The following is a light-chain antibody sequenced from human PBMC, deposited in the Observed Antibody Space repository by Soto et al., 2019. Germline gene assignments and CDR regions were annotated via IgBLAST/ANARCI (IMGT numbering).Light chain of an antibody. CDR2: DAS. CDR3: QQRSNWLT. V-gene: IGKV3-11*01. Sequence: EIVLTQSPATLSLSPGERATLSCRASQSVSSYLAWYQQKPGQAPRRLIYDASNRATGIPSRFSGSWSGTDFALTISSLEPEDLAVYYCQQRSNWLTVGGGTKVEIK. J-gene: IGKJ4*01. CDR1: QSVSSY.